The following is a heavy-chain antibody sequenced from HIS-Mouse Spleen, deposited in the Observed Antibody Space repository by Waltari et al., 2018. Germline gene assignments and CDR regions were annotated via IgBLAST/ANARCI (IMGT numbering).Heavy chain of an antibody. V-gene: IGHV4-39*07. Sequence: QLQLQESGPGLVKPSETLSLTCTVPGGSIRSSRSYLGWTRQPPGKGLEWIGSIYYSGSTYYNPSLKSRVTISVDTSKNQFSLKLSSVTAADTAVYYCAREIPYSSSWYDWYFDLWGRGTLVTVSS. D-gene: IGHD6-13*01. CDR3: AREIPYSSSWYDWYFDL. CDR1: GGSIRSSRSY. CDR2: IYYSGST. J-gene: IGHJ2*01.